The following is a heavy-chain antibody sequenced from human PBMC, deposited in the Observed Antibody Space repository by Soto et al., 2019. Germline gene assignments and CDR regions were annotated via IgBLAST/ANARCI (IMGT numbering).Heavy chain of an antibody. J-gene: IGHJ3*02. V-gene: IGHV3-30*18. CDR3: AKDHMTTVTTGAFDI. D-gene: IGHD4-17*01. CDR1: GFTFSSYG. CDR2: ISYDGSNK. Sequence: QVQLVESGGGVVQPGRSLRLSCAASGFTFSSYGMHWVRQAPGKGLEWVAVISYDGSNKYYADSVKGRFTISRDNSKNTLYLQMNSLRAEDTAVYYCAKDHMTTVTTGAFDIWGQGTMVTVSS.